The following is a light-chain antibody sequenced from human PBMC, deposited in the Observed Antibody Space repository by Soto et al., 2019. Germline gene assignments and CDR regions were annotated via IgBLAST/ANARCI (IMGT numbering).Light chain of an antibody. V-gene: IGKV3-15*01. CDR2: GTS. J-gene: IGKJ4*01. Sequence: EIVLTQSPGTLSLSPGERATLSCRASQSVSSSYLAWYQQKPGQAPRLLIYGTSTRATGIPLRFSGSGSGTEFTLTISSLQSEDFAVYFCQQYNNWPLTFGGGTKVDIK. CDR3: QQYNNWPLT. CDR1: QSVSSSY.